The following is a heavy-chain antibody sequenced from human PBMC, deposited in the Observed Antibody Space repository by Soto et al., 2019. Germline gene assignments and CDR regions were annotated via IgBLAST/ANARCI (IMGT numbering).Heavy chain of an antibody. CDR2: IYYSGST. J-gene: IGHJ5*02. Sequence: SETLSLTCTVSGGSISSGGYYWSWIRQHPGKGLEWIGYIYYSGSTYYNPSLKSRVTISVDTSKNQFSLKLSSVTAADTAVYYCARDLDQATWFDPWGQGTLVTVSS. CDR3: ARDLDQATWFDP. CDR1: GGSISSGGYY. V-gene: IGHV4-31*03. D-gene: IGHD5-12*01.